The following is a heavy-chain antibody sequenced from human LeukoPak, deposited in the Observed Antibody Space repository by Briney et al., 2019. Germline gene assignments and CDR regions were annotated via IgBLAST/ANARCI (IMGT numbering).Heavy chain of an antibody. V-gene: IGHV3-33*06. Sequence: GRSLRLSCAASGFTFSSYGMHWVRQAPGKGLEWAAAIWYDGSNKYYADSVKGRFTISRDNSKNTLYLQMNSLRVEDTAVYYCAKQYDFWSGPDYWGQGTLVTVSS. D-gene: IGHD3-3*01. CDR2: IWYDGSNK. CDR3: AKQYDFWSGPDY. CDR1: GFTFSSYG. J-gene: IGHJ4*02.